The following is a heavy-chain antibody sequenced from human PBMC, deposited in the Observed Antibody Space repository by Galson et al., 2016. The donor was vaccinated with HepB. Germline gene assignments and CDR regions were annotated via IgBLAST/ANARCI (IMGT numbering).Heavy chain of an antibody. D-gene: IGHD4-17*01. CDR1: GFSFSLYA. V-gene: IGHV3-30-3*01. CDR2: ISYHGTNK. J-gene: IGHJ3*02. CDR3: ARDRGQRYLRDAFDI. Sequence: SLRLSCAASGFSFSLYAMHWVRQAPGKGLEWVSLISYHGTNKYYADSVKGRFTISRDNSKNTLYLQMNSLRSEDTAVYYCARDRGQRYLRDAFDIWGQGTMVTVSS.